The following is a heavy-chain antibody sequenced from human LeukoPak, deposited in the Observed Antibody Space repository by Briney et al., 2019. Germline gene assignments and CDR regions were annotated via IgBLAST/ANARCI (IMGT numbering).Heavy chain of an antibody. CDR3: ARGYNDAFDI. D-gene: IGHD3-10*01. Sequence: KPSETLSLTCTVSGYSISSGYYWGWIRQPPGKGLEWIGSIYHSGSTYYNPSLKSRVTMSVDTSKNQFSLKLSSVTAADTAVYYCARGYNDAFDIWGQGTMVTVSS. J-gene: IGHJ3*02. V-gene: IGHV4-38-2*02. CDR1: GYSISSGYY. CDR2: IYHSGST.